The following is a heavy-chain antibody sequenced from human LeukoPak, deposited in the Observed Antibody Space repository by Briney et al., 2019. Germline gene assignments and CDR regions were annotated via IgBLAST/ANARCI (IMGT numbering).Heavy chain of an antibody. V-gene: IGHV1-18*01. CDR3: AREYGSGSYRFDY. J-gene: IGHJ4*02. CDR2: ISAYNGNT. CDR1: GGTFSSYA. D-gene: IGHD3-10*01. Sequence: GASVKVSCKASGGTFSSYAISWVRQAPGQGLEWMGWISAYNGNTNYAQKPQGRVTMTTDTSTSTAYMELRSLRSDDTAVYYCAREYGSGSYRFDYWGQGTLVTVSS.